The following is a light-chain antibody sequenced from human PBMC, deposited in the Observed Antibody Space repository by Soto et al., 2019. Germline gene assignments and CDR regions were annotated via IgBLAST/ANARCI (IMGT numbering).Light chain of an antibody. J-gene: IGKJ2*01. CDR3: QQYNKWPPYT. V-gene: IGKV3-15*01. CDR2: AAS. Sequence: EIVMTQSPATLSVSPGERATLSCRASQSVSSNLAWYQQKPGQAPRLLIYAASTRATGIPARFSGSGSGTEFTLTISSLQSEEFAVYYCQQYNKWPPYTFGQGTKVEIK. CDR1: QSVSSN.